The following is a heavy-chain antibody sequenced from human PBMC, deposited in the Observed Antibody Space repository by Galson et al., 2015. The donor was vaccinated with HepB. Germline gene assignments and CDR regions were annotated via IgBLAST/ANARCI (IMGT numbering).Heavy chain of an antibody. CDR1: GYTFTDYY. CDR2: INPSGGST. CDR3: ARDCGEQWLVTDMDV. Sequence: SVKVSCKASGYTFTDYYMHWVRQAPGQGLEWMGIINPSGGSTNYAQKFQGKVTMSRDTSTSTVYMELSSLRSDDTAVYYCARDCGEQWLVTDMDVWGQGTTVTVSS. V-gene: IGHV1-46*01. D-gene: IGHD6-19*01. J-gene: IGHJ6*02.